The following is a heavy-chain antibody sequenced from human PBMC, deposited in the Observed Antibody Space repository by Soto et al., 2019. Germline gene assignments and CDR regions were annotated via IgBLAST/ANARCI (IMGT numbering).Heavy chain of an antibody. V-gene: IGHV3-23*01. J-gene: IGHJ6*02. Sequence: GGSLRLSCAASGFTFSSYAMSWVRQAPGKGLEWVSAISGSGGSTYYADSVKGRFTISRDNSKNTLYLQMNSLRAEDTAVYYCAKEPYDSSSWSYDLSYYYYGMDVWGQGTTVTVSS. CDR1: GFTFSSYA. D-gene: IGHD6-13*01. CDR2: ISGSGGST. CDR3: AKEPYDSSSWSYDLSYYYYGMDV.